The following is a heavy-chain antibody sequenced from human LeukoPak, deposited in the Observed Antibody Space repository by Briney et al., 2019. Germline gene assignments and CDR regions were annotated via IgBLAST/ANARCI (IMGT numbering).Heavy chain of an antibody. Sequence: SVKVSCKASGGTFISYTISWVRQAPGQGREWMGRIIPILGIANYAQKFQGRVTITADKSTSTAYMELSSLRSEDTAVYYCASLLTGGSYADYWGQGTLVTVSS. CDR1: GGTFISYT. CDR2: IIPILGIA. CDR3: ASLLTGGSYADY. V-gene: IGHV1-69*02. D-gene: IGHD1-26*01. J-gene: IGHJ4*02.